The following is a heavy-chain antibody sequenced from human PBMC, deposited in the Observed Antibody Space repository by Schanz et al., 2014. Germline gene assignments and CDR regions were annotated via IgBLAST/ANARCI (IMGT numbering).Heavy chain of an antibody. J-gene: IGHJ4*02. D-gene: IGHD2-8*02. V-gene: IGHV3-7*05. CDR3: ANALESCAGGRCARGYFDY. CDR2: IKHDGSVK. CDR1: GFTFSDYW. Sequence: EVQLLESGGGLVQPGGSLRLSCTASGFTFSDYWMRWVRQAPGKGPEWVANIKHDGSVKDYVDSVEGRFTISRDNAKRSMFLQRNSLRVEDTAVYCCANALESCAGGRCARGYFDYWGQGTLVTVSS.